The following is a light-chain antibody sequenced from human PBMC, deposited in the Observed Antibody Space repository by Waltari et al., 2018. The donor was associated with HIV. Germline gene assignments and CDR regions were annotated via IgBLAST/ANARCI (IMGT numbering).Light chain of an antibody. Sequence: DVVVTQSPDSLAVSVGERATLNCKSSRNLLYSSNNKSYLAWYQQKAGQRPKLLIYWASTRESGVPDRFSGSKSGTSASLAISGLRSEDEADYYCCSYAGSSTLVFGGGT. CDR2: WAS. CDR3: CSYAGSSTLV. V-gene: IGKV4-1*01. J-gene: IGKJ4*01. CDR1: RNLLYSSNNKSY.